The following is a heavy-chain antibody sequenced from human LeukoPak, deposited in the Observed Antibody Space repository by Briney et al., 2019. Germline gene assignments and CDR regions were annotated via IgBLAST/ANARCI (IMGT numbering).Heavy chain of an antibody. CDR1: GGSISSSSYY. D-gene: IGHD3-22*01. J-gene: IGHJ4*02. Sequence: PSETLSLTCTVSGGSISSSSYYWGWIRQPPGKGLEWIGSIYYSGSTYYTPSLKSRVTISVDTSKNQFSLKLSSVTAADTAVYYCARDLDYYDSSGYYHGGGYFDYWGQGTLVTVSS. CDR2: IYYSGST. CDR3: ARDLDYYDSSGYYHGGGYFDY. V-gene: IGHV4-39*07.